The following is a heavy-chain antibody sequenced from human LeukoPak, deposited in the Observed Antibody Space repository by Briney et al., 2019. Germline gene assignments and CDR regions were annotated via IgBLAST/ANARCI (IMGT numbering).Heavy chain of an antibody. CDR3: ARVGLYSSSWYSV. D-gene: IGHD6-13*01. Sequence: GGSLRLSCAVSGFSFINYGMHWVRQAPGKELDWVAFIRYDGTNKYYADSVKGRFTISRDNSKNTLDLEMNSLRAEDTAVYYCARVGLYSSSWYSVWGQGTLVTVSS. CDR1: GFSFINYG. CDR2: IRYDGTNK. J-gene: IGHJ4*02. V-gene: IGHV3-30*02.